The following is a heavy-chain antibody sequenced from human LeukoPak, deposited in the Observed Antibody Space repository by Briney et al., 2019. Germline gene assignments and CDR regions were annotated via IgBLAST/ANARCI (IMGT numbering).Heavy chain of an antibody. D-gene: IGHD3-22*01. CDR2: IYPGDSET. CDR1: GYIFTNYR. CDR3: ARLDEGFYYDGTGFNS. J-gene: IGHJ5*02. V-gene: IGHV5-51*01. Sequence: ESLKVYCRASGYIFTNYRIAWVRQMPGKGLEWMGIIYPGDSETTYSASFQGQVTISADKSIRAAYLQWDTLKASDTAMYYCARLDEGFYYDGTGFNSWGQGTLVTVSS.